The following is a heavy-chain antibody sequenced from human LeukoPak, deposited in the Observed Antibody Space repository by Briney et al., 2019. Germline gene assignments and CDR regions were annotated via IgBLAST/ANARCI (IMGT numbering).Heavy chain of an antibody. Sequence: GGSLGLSCAASGFTFSIYGMNWVRQAPGEGLEWVASISSDSTNIYYTDSVKGRFTISRDNAKNSLYLQMNSLILEDTAVYYCARDGSGSGDYWGQGTLVTVSS. J-gene: IGHJ4*02. D-gene: IGHD2-15*01. CDR2: ISSDSTNI. CDR1: GFTFSIYG. CDR3: ARDGSGSGDY. V-gene: IGHV3-21*01.